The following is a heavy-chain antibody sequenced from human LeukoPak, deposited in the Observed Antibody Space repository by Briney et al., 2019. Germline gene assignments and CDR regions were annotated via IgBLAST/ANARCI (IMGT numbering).Heavy chain of an antibody. J-gene: IGHJ6*02. CDR1: GFTFDDYT. Sequence: PGGSLRLSCAASGFTFDDYTMHWVRQAPGKGLEWVSLISWDGGSTYYADSVKGRFTISRDNSKNSLYLQMNSLRTEDTALYYCAKDGSGGSYYGNYYYGTDVWGQGTTVTVSS. D-gene: IGHD1-26*01. V-gene: IGHV3-43*01. CDR3: AKDGSGGSYYGNYYYGTDV. CDR2: ISWDGGST.